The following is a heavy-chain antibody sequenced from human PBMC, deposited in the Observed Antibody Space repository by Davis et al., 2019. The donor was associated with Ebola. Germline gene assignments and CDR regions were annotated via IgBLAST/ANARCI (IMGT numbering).Heavy chain of an antibody. Sequence: GGSLRLSCKTSGYMFTNYWIAWVRQKPGSGLEWMGLIYPRDSDVRYNSSFQGQVSISADKSVTTAYLQWRSLKASDTAMYYCARPSSGWQNWYFDLWGRGTLVTVSS. V-gene: IGHV5-51*01. J-gene: IGHJ2*01. D-gene: IGHD6-19*01. CDR1: GYMFTNYW. CDR2: IYPRDSDV. CDR3: ARPSSGWQNWYFDL.